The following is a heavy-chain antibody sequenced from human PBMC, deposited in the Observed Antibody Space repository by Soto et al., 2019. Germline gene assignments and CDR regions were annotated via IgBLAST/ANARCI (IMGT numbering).Heavy chain of an antibody. J-gene: IGHJ3*02. CDR2: IIPMLDIT. V-gene: IGHV1-69*02. CDR3: TLGSWSAETFDI. Sequence: QVQLVQSGAEVKKPGSSVKVSSKASGGTFSTYTIIWVRQAPGQGLEWMGRIIPMLDITNNAQRFQGRVTITPDKSTSTAYLELSSLRSEDPAVYYCTLGSWSAETFDIWGRGTIVTVSS. D-gene: IGHD6-13*01. CDR1: GGTFSTYT.